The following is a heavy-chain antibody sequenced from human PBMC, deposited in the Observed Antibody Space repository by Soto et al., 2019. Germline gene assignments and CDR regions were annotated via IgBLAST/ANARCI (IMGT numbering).Heavy chain of an antibody. CDR3: VKLGSSSWSPHYYFDY. J-gene: IGHJ4*02. CDR1: GFTFYNYA. V-gene: IGHV3-23*01. CDR2: ITGSGSDT. Sequence: PGGSLRLSCAASGFTFYNYAMGWVRQAPWKGLEWVSAITGSGSDTYYVDSVKGRFTISRDNSENTLYLQMNSLRAEDTAIYYCVKLGSSSWSPHYYFDYWGQGTLVTVSS. D-gene: IGHD2-2*01.